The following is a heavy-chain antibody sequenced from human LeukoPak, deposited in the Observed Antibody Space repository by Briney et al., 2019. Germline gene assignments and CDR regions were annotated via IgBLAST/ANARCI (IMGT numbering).Heavy chain of an antibody. V-gene: IGHV3-9*01. D-gene: IGHD6-13*01. CDR3: AKGVSSSSWYNWFDP. CDR2: ISWNSGST. J-gene: IGHJ5*02. CDR1: GFTFDDYA. Sequence: PGGSLRLSCAASGFTFDDYAMHWVRQAPGKGLEWVSGISWNSGSTGYADSVKGRFTISRDNAKNSLYLQMNSLRAEDTALYYCAKGVSSSSWYNWFDPWGQGTLVTVSS.